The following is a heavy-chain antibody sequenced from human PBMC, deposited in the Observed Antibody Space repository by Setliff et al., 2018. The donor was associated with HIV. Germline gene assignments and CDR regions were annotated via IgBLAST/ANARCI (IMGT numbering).Heavy chain of an antibody. J-gene: IGHJ3*02. CDR2: INCASGRT. CDR1: GYIFSTHY. V-gene: IGHV1-46*01. CDR3: ARGGYSGEFLDAFDI. Sequence: ASVKVSCKASGYIFSTHYIHWVRQAPGQGLEWMGIINCASGRTVYTEKIKGRLAMARDMSRTTVYMELTSLRTGDTAVYYCARGGYSGEFLDAFDIWGQGTLVTVSS. D-gene: IGHD5-12*01.